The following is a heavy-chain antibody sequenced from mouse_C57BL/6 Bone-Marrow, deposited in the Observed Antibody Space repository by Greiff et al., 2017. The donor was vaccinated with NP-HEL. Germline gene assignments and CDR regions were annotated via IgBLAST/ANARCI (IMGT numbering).Heavy chain of an antibody. CDR3: AREVPHYYGSNYWYFDV. CDR1: GYTFTAHP. J-gene: IGHJ1*03. Sequence: VQLHQSDAAFVPPGASVKISCKVSGYTFTAHPIPFLTPRPEPVLPFIFSLSPRDGRTKYNEKFKGKATLTADKSSSTAYMQLNSLTSEDSAVYFCAREVPHYYGSNYWYFDVWGTGTTVTVSS. V-gene: IGHV1-78*01. D-gene: IGHD1-1*01. CDR2: LSPRDGRT.